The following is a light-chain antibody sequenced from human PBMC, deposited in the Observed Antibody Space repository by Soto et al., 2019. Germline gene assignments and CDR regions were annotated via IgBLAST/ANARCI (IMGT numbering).Light chain of an antibody. CDR2: GAS. J-gene: IGKJ1*01. CDR3: QQYQKWPWT. V-gene: IGKV3-15*01. CDR1: QSISNN. Sequence: EIVMTQSPATLSVSPGERVTLSCRASQSISNNLAWHQQKPGQAPRLLIYGASTRATGIPASFSGSGSGTEFTITISSLQYENFSVYYCQQYQKWPWTFGQGTKVEIK.